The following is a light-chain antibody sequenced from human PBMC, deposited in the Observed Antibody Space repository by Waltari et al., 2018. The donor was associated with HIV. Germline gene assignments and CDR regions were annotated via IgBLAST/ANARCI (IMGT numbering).Light chain of an antibody. CDR1: QSVSSN. Sequence: EIVMTQSPATLSVSPGDRATLSCRTSQSVSSNLAWYQQRPGQAPRLLIYGASTRATGLPARFSGSGSGTEFTLTISSLQSEDFAVYYCQQYNAWPLTFGGGTKVEIK. V-gene: IGKV3-15*01. CDR3: QQYNAWPLT. J-gene: IGKJ4*01. CDR2: GAS.